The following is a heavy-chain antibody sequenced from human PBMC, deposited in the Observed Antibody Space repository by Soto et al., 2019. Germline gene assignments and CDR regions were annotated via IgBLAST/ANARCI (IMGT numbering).Heavy chain of an antibody. CDR3: ARDPGGYDSSGYRDPRAYYFDY. V-gene: IGHV3-33*01. D-gene: IGHD3-22*01. CDR2: IWYDGSNK. J-gene: IGHJ4*02. CDR1: GFPFSSYG. Sequence: PGGSLRLSCAASGFPFSSYGMHWVRQAPGKGLEWVAVIWYDGSNKYYADSVKGRFTISRDNSKNTLYLQMNSLRAEDTAVYYCARDPGGYDSSGYRDPRAYYFDYWGQGTLVTVSS.